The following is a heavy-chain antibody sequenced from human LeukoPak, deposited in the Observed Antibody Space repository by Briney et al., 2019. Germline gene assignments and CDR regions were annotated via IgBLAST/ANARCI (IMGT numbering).Heavy chain of an antibody. J-gene: IGHJ4*02. CDR3: ARGPYYYGRRELDY. V-gene: IGHV4-34*01. CDR1: GGSFSGYY. Sequence: RPSETLSLTCAVYGGSFSGYYWSWIRQPPGKGLEWIGEINHSGSTNYNPSLKSRVTISVDTSKNQFSLKLSSVTAADTAVYYCARGPYYYGRRELDYWGQGTLVTVSS. CDR2: INHSGST. D-gene: IGHD3-10*02.